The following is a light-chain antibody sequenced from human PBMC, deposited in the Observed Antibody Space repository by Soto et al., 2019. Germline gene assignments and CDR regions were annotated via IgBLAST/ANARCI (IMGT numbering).Light chain of an antibody. CDR2: GTS. J-gene: IGKJ1*01. Sequence: EIVMTQSPATLSVSPGERATLSCRAIQSVTSNYLAWYQQKPGQAPRLLIFGTSGRATGIPDRFSGSGSGTDFTLTISRLEPEDVAVYYCQLYGPSLTWPFGQGTKVDIK. V-gene: IGKV3-20*01. CDR1: QSVTSNY. CDR3: QLYGPSLTWP.